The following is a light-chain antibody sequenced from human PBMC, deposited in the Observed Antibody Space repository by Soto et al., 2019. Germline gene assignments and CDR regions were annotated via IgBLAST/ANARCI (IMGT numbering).Light chain of an antibody. V-gene: IGLV4-60*02. CDR2: LEGSGSY. CDR1: SGHSSYI. J-gene: IGLJ3*02. CDR3: ETWDSNTRV. Sequence: QSVLTQSSSASASLGSSVKLTCTLSSGHSSYIIAWHQQQPGKAPRYLMKLEGSGSYNKGSGVPDRFSGSSSGADRYLTISNLRFEDEADYYCETWDSNTRVFGGGTKLTGL.